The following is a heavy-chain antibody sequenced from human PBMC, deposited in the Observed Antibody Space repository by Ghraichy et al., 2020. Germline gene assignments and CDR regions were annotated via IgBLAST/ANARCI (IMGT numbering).Heavy chain of an antibody. J-gene: IGHJ2*01. CDR2: ISYDGIYT. CDR1: GFTFSSYA. D-gene: IGHD2-21*02. CDR3: TRDAYCGGDCYFHWYFDL. Sequence: AGSLRLSCAASGFTFSSYAMHWVRQAPGKGLEWVAVISYDGIYTYFADSVKGRFTISRDNSKNTLYLQMNSLRPDDTAVYYCTRDAYCGGDCYFHWYFDLWGRGTLVTVSS. V-gene: IGHV3-30*04.